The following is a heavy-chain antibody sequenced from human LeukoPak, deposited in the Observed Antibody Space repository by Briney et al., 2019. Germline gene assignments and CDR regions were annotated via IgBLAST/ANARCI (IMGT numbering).Heavy chain of an antibody. CDR3: ARDRIFINGYEIDS. V-gene: IGHV4-59*01. Sequence: SETLSLTCTVSGGSISSYYWNWIRQPPGKGLEWIGSIYHTGDTNYNPSLKSRVTISIDTSKTHFSLNLNSVTAADTAVYFCARDRIFINGYEIDSWGQGIPVTVSS. CDR1: GGSISSYY. D-gene: IGHD5-12*01. J-gene: IGHJ5*01. CDR2: IYHTGDT.